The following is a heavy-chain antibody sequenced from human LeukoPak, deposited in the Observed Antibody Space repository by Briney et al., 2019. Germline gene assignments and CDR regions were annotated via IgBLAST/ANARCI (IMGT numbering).Heavy chain of an antibody. Sequence: PSETLSLTCAVYGGSFSGYYWSWIRQPPGKGLEWIGEINHSGSTNYNPSLKSRVTISVDTSKNQFSLKLSSVTAADTAVYYCARWPLWFGRVDAFDIWGQGTMVTVSS. D-gene: IGHD3-10*01. CDR2: INHSGST. CDR3: ARWPLWFGRVDAFDI. CDR1: GGSFSGYY. V-gene: IGHV4-34*01. J-gene: IGHJ3*02.